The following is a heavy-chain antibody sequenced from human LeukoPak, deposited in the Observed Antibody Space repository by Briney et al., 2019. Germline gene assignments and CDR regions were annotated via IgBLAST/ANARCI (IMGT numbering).Heavy chain of an antibody. V-gene: IGHV3-48*03. CDR1: EFTFSSNE. Sequence: GGSLRLSCAASEFTFSSNEMNWVRQAPGKGLEWVSYISSSGSTRYYADSVKGRFTISRDNAKNSLYLQMSSLRVEDTAIYCCARVGCSGGSCRYGNYFDYWGQGTLVTVSS. CDR2: ISSSGSTR. J-gene: IGHJ4*02. CDR3: ARVGCSGGSCRYGNYFDY. D-gene: IGHD2-15*01.